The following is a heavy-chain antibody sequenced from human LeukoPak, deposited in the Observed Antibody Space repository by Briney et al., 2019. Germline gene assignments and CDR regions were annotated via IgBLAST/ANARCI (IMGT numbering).Heavy chain of an antibody. CDR3: AFGTGWFFNY. CDR2: INTDGSST. Sequence: GGSLRLSCAASGFTFSSSLIHWVRQGPGNGPVWVSLINTDGSSTNYADSVKGRFTISRDNAKNTLFLHMDSLRAEDTAVYYCAFGTGWFFNYWGQGTLVAVSS. CDR1: GFTFSSSL. D-gene: IGHD6-19*01. J-gene: IGHJ4*02. V-gene: IGHV3-74*01.